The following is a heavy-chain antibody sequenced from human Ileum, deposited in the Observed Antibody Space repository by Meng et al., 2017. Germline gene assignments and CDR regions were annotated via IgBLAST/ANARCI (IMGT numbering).Heavy chain of an antibody. Sequence: EGHLGGTGGGFIQTGESLKLSCAASGFTVSSNYISWVRQAPGKGLEWVSVIYAGGTTYYADSVKGRFTISRDDSKNTVFLQMNSLRGEDTAVYYCAGRYSSGWYVHWGQGTLVTVSS. CDR3: AGRYSSGWYVH. V-gene: IGHV3-53*02. CDR2: IYAGGTT. CDR1: GFTVSSNY. D-gene: IGHD6-19*01. J-gene: IGHJ5*02.